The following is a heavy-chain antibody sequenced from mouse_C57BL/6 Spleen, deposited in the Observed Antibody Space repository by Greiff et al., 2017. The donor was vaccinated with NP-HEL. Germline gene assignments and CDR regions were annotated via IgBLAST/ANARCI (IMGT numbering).Heavy chain of an antibody. V-gene: IGHV5-6*01. J-gene: IGHJ1*03. D-gene: IGHD1-1*01. CDR3: ASITTVVVPYWYFDV. Sequence: EVQLVESGGDLVKPGGSLKLSCAASGFTFSSYGMSWVRQTPDKRLEWVATISSGGSYTYYPDSVKGRFTIARDNAKNTLYLQMSSRKSEDTAMYYCASITTVVVPYWYFDVWGTGTTVTVSS. CDR1: GFTFSSYG. CDR2: ISSGGSYT.